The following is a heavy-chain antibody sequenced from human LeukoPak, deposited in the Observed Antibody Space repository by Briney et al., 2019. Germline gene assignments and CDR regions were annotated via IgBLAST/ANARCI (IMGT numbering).Heavy chain of an antibody. V-gene: IGHV4-59*08. CDR2: IYYSGST. D-gene: IGHD3-10*01. Sequence: SETLSLTCTVSGGSISSYYWSWIRQPPGKGLEWIGYIYYSGSTNYNPSLKSRVTISVDTSKNQFSLKLSSVTAADTAVYYCATSMVRGVIGDYWGQGTLVTVSS. J-gene: IGHJ4*02. CDR3: ATSMVRGVIGDY. CDR1: GGSISSYY.